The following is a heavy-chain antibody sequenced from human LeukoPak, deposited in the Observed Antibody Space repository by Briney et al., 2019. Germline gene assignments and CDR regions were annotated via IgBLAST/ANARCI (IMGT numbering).Heavy chain of an antibody. CDR1: GFTFSSYG. V-gene: IGHV3-21*01. CDR2: ISSSSSYI. D-gene: IGHD2-2*01. CDR3: ARGPPIVVVPAATYYYGMDV. J-gene: IGHJ6*02. Sequence: GGSLRLSCAASGFTFSSYGIHWVRQAPGKGLEWVSSISSSSSYIYYADSVKGRFTISRDNAKNSLYLQMNSLRAEDTAVYYCARGPPIVVVPAATYYYGMDVWGQGTTVTVSS.